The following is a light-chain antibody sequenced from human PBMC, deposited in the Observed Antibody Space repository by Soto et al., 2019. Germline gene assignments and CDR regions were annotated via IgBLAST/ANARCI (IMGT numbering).Light chain of an antibody. V-gene: IGKV3-15*01. CDR2: GTS. J-gene: IGKJ5*01. CDR3: QQRNVWPPVT. Sequence: EIVMTQSPATLSVTPGERVTLSCRASQTVSSNLAWYQQKPGQSPRLLISGTSTRATGIPARFSGSGSGTEFTLTISSLRSEDSAVYYCQQRNVWPPVTFGQGTRPEI. CDR1: QTVSSN.